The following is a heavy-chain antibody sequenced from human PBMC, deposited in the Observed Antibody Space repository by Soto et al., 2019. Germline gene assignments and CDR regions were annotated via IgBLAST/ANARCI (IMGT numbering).Heavy chain of an antibody. J-gene: IGHJ3*02. CDR1: GFTFSSYG. V-gene: IGHV3-33*01. CDR3: ARLYCSASSCYSVGAFDI. Sequence: GSLRLSCAASGFTFSSYGMHWVRQAPGKGLEWVALIWFDGSDKYYTESVKGRFTISRDNSKSTLYLQMNSLRAEDTAVYYCARLYCSASSCYSVGAFDIRGQGTMVTVSS. D-gene: IGHD2-15*01. CDR2: IWFDGSDK.